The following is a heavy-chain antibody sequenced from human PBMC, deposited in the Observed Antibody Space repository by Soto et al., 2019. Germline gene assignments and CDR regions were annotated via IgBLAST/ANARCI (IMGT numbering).Heavy chain of an antibody. CDR3: ARALHGDYRDYVMDV. V-gene: IGHV6-1*01. D-gene: IGHD4-17*01. CDR1: GDSVSSNSAA. Sequence: SPTRSLTCAISGDSVSSNSAAWNWIRQSPSRGLEWLGRTYYRSKWYNDYAVSVKSRITINPDTSKNQFYLQLKSVTPEDTAVYYCARALHGDYRDYVMDVWGQGTTVTVSS. J-gene: IGHJ6*02. CDR2: TYYRSKWYN.